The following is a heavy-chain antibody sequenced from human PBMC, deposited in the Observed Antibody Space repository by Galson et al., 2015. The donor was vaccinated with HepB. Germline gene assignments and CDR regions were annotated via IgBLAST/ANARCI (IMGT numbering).Heavy chain of an antibody. J-gene: IGHJ6*02. CDR3: AKFGGRGGFWSGPHKIPYYYGMDV. V-gene: IGHV3-23*01. D-gene: IGHD3-3*01. CDR1: GFTFSSYA. CDR2: ISGSGGST. Sequence: SLRLSCAASGFTFSSYAMSWVRQAPGKGLEWVSAISGSGGSTYYADSVKGRFTISRDNSKNTLHLQMNSLRAEDTAVYYCAKFGGRGGFWSGPHKIPYYYGMDVWGQGTTVTVSS.